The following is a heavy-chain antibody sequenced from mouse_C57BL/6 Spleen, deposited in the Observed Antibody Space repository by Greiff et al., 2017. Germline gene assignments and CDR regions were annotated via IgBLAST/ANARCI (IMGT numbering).Heavy chain of an antibody. CDR2: ISSGSSTI. CDR1: GFTFSDYG. J-gene: IGHJ1*03. Sequence: DVQLQESGGGLVKPGGSLKLSCAASGFTFSDYGMHWVRQAPEKGLEWVAYISSGSSTIYYADTVKGRFTISRDNAKNTLFLQMTSLRSEDTAMYYCASPLYGSSDWYFDVWGTGTTVTVSS. CDR3: ASPLYGSSDWYFDV. D-gene: IGHD1-1*01. V-gene: IGHV5-17*01.